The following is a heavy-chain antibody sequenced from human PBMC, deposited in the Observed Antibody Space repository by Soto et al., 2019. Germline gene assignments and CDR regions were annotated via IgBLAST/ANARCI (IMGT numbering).Heavy chain of an antibody. Sequence: GGSLRLSCAASGFTFSSYGMHWVRQAPGKGLEWVAVIWYDGSNKYYADSVKGRFTISRDNSKNTLYLQMNSLRAEDTAVYYCARETYYDFWSGYYSEGRGRYYYYYGMDVWGQGTTVTVSS. CDR3: ARETYYDFWSGYYSEGRGRYYYYYGMDV. J-gene: IGHJ6*02. CDR1: GFTFSSYG. CDR2: IWYDGSNK. V-gene: IGHV3-33*01. D-gene: IGHD3-3*01.